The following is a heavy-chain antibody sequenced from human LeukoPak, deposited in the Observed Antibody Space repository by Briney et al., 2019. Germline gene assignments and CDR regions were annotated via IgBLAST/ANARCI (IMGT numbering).Heavy chain of an antibody. CDR1: GGTFSSYA. Sequence: ASVKVSCKASGGTFSSYAISWVRQAPGEGLEWMGRIIPILGIANYAQKFQGRVTITADKSTSTAYMELSSLRSEDTAVYYCARASYYYGSGSYYTDAFDIWGQGTMVTVSS. J-gene: IGHJ3*02. CDR3: ARASYYYGSGSYYTDAFDI. CDR2: IIPILGIA. V-gene: IGHV1-69*04. D-gene: IGHD3-10*01.